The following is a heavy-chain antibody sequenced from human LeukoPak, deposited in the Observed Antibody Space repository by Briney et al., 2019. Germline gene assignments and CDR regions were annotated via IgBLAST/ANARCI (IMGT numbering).Heavy chain of an antibody. D-gene: IGHD5-12*01. J-gene: IGHJ5*02. CDR1: GFTVSSNY. CDR2: IYYSGST. CDR3: ARDMWATTGWFDP. V-gene: IGHV4-30-4*08. Sequence: LRLSCAASGFTVSSNYMSWIRQPPGKGLEWIGYIYYSGSTYYNPSLKSRVTISVDTSKNQFSLKLSSVTAADTAVYYCARDMWATTGWFDPWGQGTLVTVSS.